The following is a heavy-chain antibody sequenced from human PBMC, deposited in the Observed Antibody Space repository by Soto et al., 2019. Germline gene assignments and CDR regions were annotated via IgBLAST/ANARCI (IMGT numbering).Heavy chain of an antibody. CDR2: IYYSGST. J-gene: IGHJ4*02. CDR1: GGSISSYY. CDR3: ARSSGSYYLNSDY. D-gene: IGHD3-10*01. V-gene: IGHV4-59*05. Sequence: SETLSLTCTVSGGSISSYYWSWIRQPPGKGLEWIGSIYYSGSTYYNPSLKSRVTISVDTSKNQFSLKLSSVTAADTAVYYCARSSGSYYLNSDYWGQGTLVTVSS.